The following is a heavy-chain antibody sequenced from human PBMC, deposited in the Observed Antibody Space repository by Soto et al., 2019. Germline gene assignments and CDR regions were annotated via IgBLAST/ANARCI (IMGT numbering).Heavy chain of an antibody. Sequence: QVQLQESGPGLVKPSQTLSLTCTVSGGSISSGGYYWSWIRQHPGKGLEWIGYIHYSGNTYYNPSLKSRVTLSVDTSKNQFSLELSSVTAADTAVYYFVREVCSGTDYFDYWGQGTLVTVSS. CDR1: GGSISSGGYY. J-gene: IGHJ4*02. CDR2: IHYSGNT. V-gene: IGHV4-31*03. D-gene: IGHD3-10*02. CDR3: VREVCSGTDYFDY.